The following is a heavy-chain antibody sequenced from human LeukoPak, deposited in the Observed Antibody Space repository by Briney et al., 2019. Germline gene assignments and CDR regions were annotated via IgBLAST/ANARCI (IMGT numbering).Heavy chain of an antibody. CDR2: ISGSGDNT. D-gene: IGHD3-22*01. V-gene: IGHV3-23*01. CDR3: AKGSYYDSSGSFYFDY. CDR1: GFTFSTYS. Sequence: GGSLRLSCAASGFTFSTYSMNWVRQAPGKGLEWVSGISGSGDNTYYADSVKGRFTISRDNSKNTLYVQVNSLGTEDTAAYYCAKGSYYDSSGSFYFDYWGQGTLVTVSS. J-gene: IGHJ4*02.